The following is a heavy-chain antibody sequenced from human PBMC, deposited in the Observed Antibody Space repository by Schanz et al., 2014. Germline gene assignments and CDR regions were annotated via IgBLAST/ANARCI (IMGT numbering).Heavy chain of an antibody. CDR1: GFTFSSYW. D-gene: IGHD1-26*01. V-gene: IGHV3-7*01. CDR3: ARDATNTWYFDY. CDR2: IKQDGSQK. J-gene: IGHJ4*02. Sequence: EVQLVESGGGLAQPGGSLRLSCAASGFTFSSYWMTWVRQAPGKGLEWVANIKQDGSQKYYVDSVKGRFTVSRDNARNSLYLQLNSLRPEDTAVYYCARDATNTWYFDYWGQGTLVIVSS.